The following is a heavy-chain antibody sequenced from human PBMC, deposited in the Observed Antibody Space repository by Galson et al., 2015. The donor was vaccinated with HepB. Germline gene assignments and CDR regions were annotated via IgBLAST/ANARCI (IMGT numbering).Heavy chain of an antibody. J-gene: IGHJ4*02. CDR1: GFTFTSSA. V-gene: IGHV1-58*02. D-gene: IGHD3-22*01. CDR3: AADRYYDSSGYYVHPDFDY. CDR2: IVVGSGNT. Sequence: SCKASGFTFTSSAMQWVRQARGQRLEWIGWIVVGSGNTNYAQKFQERVTITRDMSTSTAYMELSSLRSEDTAVYYCAADRYYDSSGYYVHPDFDYWGQGTLVTVSS.